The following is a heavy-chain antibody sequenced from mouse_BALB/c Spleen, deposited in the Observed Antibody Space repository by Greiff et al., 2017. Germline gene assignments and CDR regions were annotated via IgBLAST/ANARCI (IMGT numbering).Heavy chain of an antibody. D-gene: IGHD2-14*01. Sequence: QVQLQQSGAELMKPGASVKISCKATGYTFSSYWIEWVKQRPGHGLEWIGEILPGSGSTNYNEKFKGKATLTADKSSSTAYMQLSSLTSDDSAVYFCARSSYRYEDYFDDWGQGTTLTVSS. CDR1: GYTFSSYW. J-gene: IGHJ2*01. V-gene: IGHV1-9*01. CDR2: ILPGSGST. CDR3: ARSSYRYEDYFDD.